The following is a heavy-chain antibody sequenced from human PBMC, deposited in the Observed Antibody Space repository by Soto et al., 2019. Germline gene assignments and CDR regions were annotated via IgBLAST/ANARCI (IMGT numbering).Heavy chain of an antibody. CDR2: IIPIFGTA. J-gene: IGHJ5*02. V-gene: IGHV1-69*06. Sequence: WASVKVSCKASGGTFSSYAISWVRQAPGQGLEWMGGIIPIFGTANYAQKFQGRVTITADKSTSTAYMELSSLRSEDTAVYYCARWSSGYPNWFDPWGQGTLVTVSS. CDR3: ARWSSGYPNWFDP. D-gene: IGHD3-22*01. CDR1: GGTFSSYA.